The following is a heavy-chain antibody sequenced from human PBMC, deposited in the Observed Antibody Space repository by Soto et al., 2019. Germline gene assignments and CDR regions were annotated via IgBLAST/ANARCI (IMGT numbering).Heavy chain of an antibody. J-gene: IGHJ4*02. CDR1: GGSISSGGYY. V-gene: IGHV4-39*01. D-gene: IGHD4-17*01. CDR3: ASSYGDYLSY. Sequence: SETLSLTCTVSGGSISSGGYYWSWIRQHPGKGLEWIGYIYYSGNTYYNPSLKNRVTISVDTSKNQFSLKLSSVTAADTAVYYCASSYGDYLSYWGQGTLVTVSS. CDR2: IYYSGNT.